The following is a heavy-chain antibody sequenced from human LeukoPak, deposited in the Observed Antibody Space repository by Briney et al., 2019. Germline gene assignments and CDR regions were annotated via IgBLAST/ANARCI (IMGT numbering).Heavy chain of an antibody. J-gene: IGHJ3*02. CDR3: ARVRKMTTVTVADAFDI. CDR2: IYYSGST. Sequence: SETLSLTCTVSGGSISSYYWSWIRQPPGKGLEWIGYIYYSGSTNYNPSLKSRVTISVDTSKNQFSLKLSSVTAADTAVYYCARVRKMTTVTVADAFDIWGQGTMVTVSS. V-gene: IGHV4-59*01. D-gene: IGHD4-11*01. CDR1: GGSISSYY.